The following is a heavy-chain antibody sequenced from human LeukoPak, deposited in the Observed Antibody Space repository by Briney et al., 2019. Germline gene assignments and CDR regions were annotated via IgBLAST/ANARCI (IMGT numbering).Heavy chain of an antibody. V-gene: IGHV1-18*01. J-gene: IGHJ4*02. Sequence: ASVKVSCKASGYTFTSYGISWVRQAPGQGLEWMGWISAYNGNTNYAQKFQGRVTITTDESTSTAYMELSSLRSEDTAVYYCARYKYSSSSGYFDYWGQGTLVTVSS. CDR2: ISAYNGNT. CDR3: ARYKYSSSSGYFDY. CDR1: GYTFTSYG. D-gene: IGHD6-6*01.